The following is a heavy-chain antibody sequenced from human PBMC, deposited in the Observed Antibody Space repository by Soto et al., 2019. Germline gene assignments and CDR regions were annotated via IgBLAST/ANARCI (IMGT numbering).Heavy chain of an antibody. J-gene: IGHJ4*02. CDR1: GGSITTSNW. V-gene: IGHV4-4*02. CDR3: ARSDYGDSNSQYFDY. D-gene: IGHD4-17*01. Sequence: PSETLSLTCGFSGGSITTSNWWNWVRQTPEKGLEWIGQVLHTGTTNYNPSLVTRLTISVDKSKNQFSLELTSVTAADTALYFCARSDYGDSNSQYFDYWGRGTLVTVSS. CDR2: VLHTGTT.